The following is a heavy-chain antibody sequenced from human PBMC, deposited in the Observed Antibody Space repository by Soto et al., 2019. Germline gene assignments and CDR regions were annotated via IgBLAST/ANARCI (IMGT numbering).Heavy chain of an antibody. CDR3: AREGTGNPGLDWFDP. V-gene: IGHV1-2*04. CDR2: INPNSGGT. J-gene: IGHJ5*02. D-gene: IGHD1-1*01. Sequence: ASVKVSCKASGYTFTGYYMHWVRQAPGQGLEWMGWINPNSGGTNYAQKFQGWVTMTRDTSISTAYMELSRLRSDDTAVYYCAREGTGNPGLDWFDPWGQGTLVTVSS. CDR1: GYTFTGYY.